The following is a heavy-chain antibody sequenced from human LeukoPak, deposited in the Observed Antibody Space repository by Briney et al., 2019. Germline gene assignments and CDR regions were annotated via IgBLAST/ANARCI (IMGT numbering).Heavy chain of an antibody. CDR2: IKSIRGEI. CDR3: AGDHGYAFDY. V-gene: IGHV3-48*02. Sequence: GGSLRLFCGASGFIFSYYSMKCAPQAPGKGLEWVSYIKSIRGEIDYASSEKTRFTISRDNGKNSLYLTMKSLRDEETAVYYCAGDHGYAFDYWGQGTLVTVSS. CDR1: GFIFSYYS. D-gene: IGHD5-12*01. J-gene: IGHJ4*02.